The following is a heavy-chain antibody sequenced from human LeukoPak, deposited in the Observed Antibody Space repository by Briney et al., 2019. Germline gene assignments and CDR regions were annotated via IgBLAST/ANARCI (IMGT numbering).Heavy chain of an antibody. CDR1: GFTFSSYS. V-gene: IGHV3-48*01. CDR3: ARASSSGPSDYYYYMDV. Sequence: GGSLRLSCAASGFTFSSYSMNWVRQAPGKGLEWVSYISSSSSTIYYADSVKGRFTISRDNAKNSLYLQMNSLGAEDTAVYYCARASSSGPSDYYYYMDVWGKGTTVTVSS. CDR2: ISSSSSTI. D-gene: IGHD6-19*01. J-gene: IGHJ6*03.